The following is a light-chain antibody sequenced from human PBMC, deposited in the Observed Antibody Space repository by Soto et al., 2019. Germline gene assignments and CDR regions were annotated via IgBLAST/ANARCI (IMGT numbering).Light chain of an antibody. V-gene: IGKV1-12*01. J-gene: IGKJ2*01. CDR1: QAFSNL. CDR2: GAS. CDR3: QQSDSTPYT. Sequence: DIQMTQSPSSVSASVGDRVIISCRASQAFSNLLAWYQQKPGKAPKLLIYGASTLQGGVPSRFSGSESGTEFTLTIASLQPEDFSTYYCQQSDSTPYTFGQGTKVEI.